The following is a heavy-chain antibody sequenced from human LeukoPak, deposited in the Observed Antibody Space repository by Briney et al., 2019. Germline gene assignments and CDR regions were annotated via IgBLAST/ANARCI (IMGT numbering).Heavy chain of an antibody. J-gene: IGHJ3*02. CDR3: AKPARTDAFDI. V-gene: IGHV3-23*01. CDR2: ISDSGGNT. Sequence: GGTLTLSCAASGFTFSDYGMSWVRQAPGKGLEWVSTISDSGGNTYYADSVKGRFTISRDNSKNTLYLQMNSLRAEDTAVYYCAKPARTDAFDIWGQGTMITVSS. D-gene: IGHD1-14*01. CDR1: GFTFSDYG.